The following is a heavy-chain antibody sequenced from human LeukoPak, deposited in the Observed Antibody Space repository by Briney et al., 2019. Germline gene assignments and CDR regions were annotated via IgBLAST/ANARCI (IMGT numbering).Heavy chain of an antibody. Sequence: KPSETLSLTCTVSGCSISSGHYWGWVRHPPGAGLEWIGSVYQSGTTYYNPSLKSRVTTSVDMSKNQFSLRLRPVTAADTAVYYCARIFIRNGYSSYFDCWGQGTLVTVSS. V-gene: IGHV4-38-2*02. CDR2: VYQSGTT. D-gene: IGHD5-18*01. CDR1: GCSISSGHY. CDR3: ARIFIRNGYSSYFDC. J-gene: IGHJ4*02.